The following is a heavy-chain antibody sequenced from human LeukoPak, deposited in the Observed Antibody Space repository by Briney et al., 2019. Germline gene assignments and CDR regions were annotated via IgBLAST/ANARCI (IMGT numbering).Heavy chain of an antibody. J-gene: IGHJ4*02. CDR1: GGSISGYY. Sequence: KPSETLSLTCTVSGGSISGYYWSWIRQPPGMGLEWIAYIYHTGSTNYNPSLKSRVTMSVDTPKNQFSLKLSSVTAADTAVYYCARYGCSGGSCYVDYWGQGTLVTVSS. D-gene: IGHD2-15*01. V-gene: IGHV4-59*12. CDR2: IYHTGST. CDR3: ARYGCSGGSCYVDY.